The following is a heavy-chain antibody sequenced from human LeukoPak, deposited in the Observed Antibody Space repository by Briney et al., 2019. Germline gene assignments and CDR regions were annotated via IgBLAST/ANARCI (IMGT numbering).Heavy chain of an antibody. D-gene: IGHD5/OR15-5a*01. CDR2: IYSGGST. CDR3: AREGSTDAFDI. Sequence: AGGSLRLSCAASGFTVSSNYMSWVRQAPGKGLEWVSVIYSGGSTYYADSVKGRFTISRDNSKNTLYLQMNSLRAEDTAVYYCAREGSTDAFDIWGQGTMVNVSS. V-gene: IGHV3-53*01. CDR1: GFTVSSNY. J-gene: IGHJ3*02.